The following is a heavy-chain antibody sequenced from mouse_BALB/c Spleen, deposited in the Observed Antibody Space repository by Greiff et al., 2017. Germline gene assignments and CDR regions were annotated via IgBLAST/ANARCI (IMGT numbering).Heavy chain of an antibody. CDR3: TRWGGNLAY. V-gene: IGHV1S81*02. CDR1: GYTFTSYY. D-gene: IGHD2-1*01. Sequence: QVQLKQPGAELVKPGASVKLSCKASGYTFTSYYMYWVKQRPGQGLEWIGGINPSNGGTNFNEKFKSKATLTVDKSSSTAYMQLSSLTSEDSAVYYCTRWGGNLAYWGQGTLVTVSA. CDR2: INPSNGGT. J-gene: IGHJ3*01.